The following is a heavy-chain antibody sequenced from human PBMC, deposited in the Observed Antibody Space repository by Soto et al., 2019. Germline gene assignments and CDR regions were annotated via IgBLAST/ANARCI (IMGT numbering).Heavy chain of an antibody. D-gene: IGHD3-10*01. CDR1: GDSVSSNSAA. Sequence: SQTLSLTCAISGDSVSSNSAAWNWIRQSPSRGLEWLGRTYYRSKWYNDYAVSVKSRITINPDTSKNQFSLQLNSVTPEDTAVYYCARGKMVRRVIRSWFDPWGQGTLVTVSS. V-gene: IGHV6-1*01. CDR3: ARGKMVRRVIRSWFDP. J-gene: IGHJ5*02. CDR2: TYYRSKWYN.